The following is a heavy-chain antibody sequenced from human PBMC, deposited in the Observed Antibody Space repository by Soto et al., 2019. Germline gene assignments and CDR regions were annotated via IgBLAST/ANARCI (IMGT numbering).Heavy chain of an antibody. CDR1: GYIFTSYG. CDR2: ISAYNGNT. CDR3: ARDWSRLSGYDSGVWFDY. V-gene: IGHV1-18*01. J-gene: IGHJ4*02. D-gene: IGHD5-12*01. Sequence: QVQLVQSGAEVKKPGASVKVSCKASGYIFTSYGISWVRQAPGQGLEWMGWISAYNGNTNYAQKLQGRVTMTTDTSTSTAYMELRSLRSDDTAVYYCARDWSRLSGYDSGVWFDYWGQGTLVTVSS.